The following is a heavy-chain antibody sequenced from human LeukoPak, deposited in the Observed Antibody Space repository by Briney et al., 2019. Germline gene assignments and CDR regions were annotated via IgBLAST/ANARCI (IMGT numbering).Heavy chain of an antibody. V-gene: IGHV1-69*04. CDR2: IIPILGIA. J-gene: IGHJ4*02. Sequence: ASVKVSCKASGGTFSSYAISWVRQAPGQGLAWVGRIIPILGIANYAQKFQGRVTITADKSTSTAYMGLSSLRSEDTAVYYCARDGRIAVAGTGFDYWGQGTLVTVSS. CDR3: ARDGRIAVAGTGFDY. D-gene: IGHD6-19*01. CDR1: GGTFSSYA.